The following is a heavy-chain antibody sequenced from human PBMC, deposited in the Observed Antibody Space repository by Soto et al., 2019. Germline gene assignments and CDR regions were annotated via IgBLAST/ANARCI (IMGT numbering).Heavy chain of an antibody. Sequence: GGSLRLSCAASGFTFSSYAMSGVRQAPGKGLEWVSAISGSGGSTYYADSVKGRFTISRDNPKNTLYLQMDSLRAEDTAVYYCLMSLYGMDVWGQGTTVTVSS. CDR1: GFTFSSYA. D-gene: IGHD2-8*01. CDR3: LMSLYGMDV. V-gene: IGHV3-23*01. J-gene: IGHJ6*02. CDR2: ISGSGGST.